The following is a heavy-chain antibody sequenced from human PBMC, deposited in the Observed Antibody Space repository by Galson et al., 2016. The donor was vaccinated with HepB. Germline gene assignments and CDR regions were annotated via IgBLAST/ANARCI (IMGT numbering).Heavy chain of an antibody. D-gene: IGHD6-13*01. CDR2: ISGSGANT. CDR3: ARYSNSRAPFDY. J-gene: IGHJ4*02. Sequence: SLRLSCAASGFTFSNYAMTWVRQAPGKGLEWVSGISGSGANTHYANAVKGRFTISRDNSNNTLYLQVNSLIAEDTALYFCARYSNSRAPFDYWGQGTLVTVSS. CDR1: GFTFSNYA. V-gene: IGHV3-23*01.